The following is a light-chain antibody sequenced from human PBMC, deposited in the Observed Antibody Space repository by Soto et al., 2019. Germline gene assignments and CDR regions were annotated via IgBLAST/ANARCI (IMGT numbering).Light chain of an antibody. Sequence: GDRVTITCRASQSISNWLAWYQQKPGKAPNLLIYDASSLQSGVPSRFSGSGSGTDFTLTISSLQREDFATYYCQQSYYNPTFGQGTKVDIK. J-gene: IGKJ1*01. CDR1: QSISNW. CDR2: DAS. V-gene: IGKV1-39*01. CDR3: QQSYYNPT.